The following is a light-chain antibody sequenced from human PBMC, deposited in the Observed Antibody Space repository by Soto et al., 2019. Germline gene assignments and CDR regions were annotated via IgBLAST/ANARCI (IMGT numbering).Light chain of an antibody. CDR3: QQYGGSPWT. J-gene: IGKJ1*01. CDR2: GAS. V-gene: IGKV3-20*01. Sequence: EIVLTQSPGTLSLSPGARATLSCRASQSVDRNYLAWYQHKPGQAPRLLIYGASTRATGIPDRFSGSGSGTDFTLTISRLEPEDFAMYYCQQYGGSPWTFGQGTKLDIK. CDR1: QSVDRNY.